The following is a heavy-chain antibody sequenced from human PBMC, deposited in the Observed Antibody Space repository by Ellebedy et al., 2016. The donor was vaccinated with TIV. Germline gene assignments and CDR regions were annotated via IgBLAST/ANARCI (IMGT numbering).Heavy chain of an antibody. D-gene: IGHD3-9*01. Sequence: ASVKVSCKASGYTFTSNGISWVRQAPGQGLEWMGWISVHNGNTNYAQKFQGRVTMTTDTSTSTAYMELRSLLSDDTAVYYCARETGYSLYDMDVWGQGTAVTVSS. CDR2: ISVHNGNT. CDR3: ARETGYSLYDMDV. CDR1: GYTFTSNG. V-gene: IGHV1-18*01. J-gene: IGHJ6*02.